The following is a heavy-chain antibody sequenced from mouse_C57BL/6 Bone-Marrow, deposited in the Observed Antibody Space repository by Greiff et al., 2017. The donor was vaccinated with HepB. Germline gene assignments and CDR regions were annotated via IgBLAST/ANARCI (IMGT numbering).Heavy chain of an antibody. CDR3: ARRLYYGSSYDYAMDY. J-gene: IGHJ4*01. CDR1: GYTFTDYN. D-gene: IGHD1-1*01. V-gene: IGHV1-18*01. Sequence: EVQLQQSGPELVKPGASVKIPCKASGYTFTDYNMDWVKQSHGKSLEWIGDINPNNGGTIYNQKFKGKATLTVDKSSSTAYMELRSLTSEDTAVYYCARRLYYGSSYDYAMDYWGQGTSVTVSS. CDR2: INPNNGGT.